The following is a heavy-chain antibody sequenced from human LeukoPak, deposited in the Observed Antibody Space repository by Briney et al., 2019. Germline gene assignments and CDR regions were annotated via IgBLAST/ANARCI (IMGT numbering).Heavy chain of an antibody. CDR1: GYTFTSYG. D-gene: IGHD1-26*01. CDR3: ARDYPMAGELREDPFDY. J-gene: IGHJ4*02. V-gene: IGHV1-18*01. Sequence: GASVKVSCKASGYTFTSYGISWVRQAPGQGLEWMGWISAYNGNTNYAQKLQGRVTMTKDTSTSTAYMELRSLRSDDTAVYYCARDYPMAGELREDPFDYWGQGTLVTVSS. CDR2: ISAYNGNT.